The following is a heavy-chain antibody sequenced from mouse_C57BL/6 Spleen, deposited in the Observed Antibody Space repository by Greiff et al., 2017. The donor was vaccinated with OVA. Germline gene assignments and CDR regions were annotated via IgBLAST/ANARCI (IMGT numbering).Heavy chain of an antibody. CDR3: AREVGNYYGSSYDYYAMDY. D-gene: IGHD1-1*01. CDR2: LYPSDGST. Sequence: QVQLQQSDAELVKPGASVKISCKVSGYTFTDHTFHWMKQRPEQGLEWIGYLYPSDGSTKYNEKFKGKATLTADKSSSPAYMQLNSLTSEDSAVYFCAREVGNYYGSSYDYYAMDYWGQGTSVTVSS. J-gene: IGHJ4*01. CDR1: GYTFTDHT. V-gene: IGHV1-78*01.